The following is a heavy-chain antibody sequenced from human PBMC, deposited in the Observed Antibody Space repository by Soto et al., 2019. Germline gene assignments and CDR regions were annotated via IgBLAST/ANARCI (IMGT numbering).Heavy chain of an antibody. J-gene: IGHJ5*02. CDR2: IIPILGIA. V-gene: IGHV1-69*08. Sequence: QVQLVQSGAEVMKPGSSVKVSCKASGGTFSSYTISWVRQAPGQGLEWMGRIIPILGIANYAQKFQGRVTITADKSTSTAYMELSSLRSEDTAVYYCARDSKGGRSNYPWGQGTLVTVSS. CDR1: GGTFSSYT. D-gene: IGHD4-4*01. CDR3: ARDSKGGRSNYP.